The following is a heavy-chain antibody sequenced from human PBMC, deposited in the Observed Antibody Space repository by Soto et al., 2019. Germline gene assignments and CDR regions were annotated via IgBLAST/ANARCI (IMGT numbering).Heavy chain of an antibody. CDR2: ISAYNGNT. D-gene: IGHD3-16*01. V-gene: IGHV1-18*01. J-gene: IGHJ6*03. CDR1: GYTFTSYG. Sequence: GASVKVSCKASGYTFTSYGISWVRQAPGQGLEWMGWISAYNGNTNYAQKLQGRVTMTTDTSTSTAYMELRSLRSDDTAVYYCARYGGRNPPRYYMDVWGKGTMVTVSS. CDR3: ARYGGRNPPRYYMDV.